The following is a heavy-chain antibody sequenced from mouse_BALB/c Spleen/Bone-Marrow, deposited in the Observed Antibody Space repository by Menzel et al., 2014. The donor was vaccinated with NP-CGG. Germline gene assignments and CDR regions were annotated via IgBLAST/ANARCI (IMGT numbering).Heavy chain of an antibody. CDR2: ISTFSGNT. Sequence: QVQLQQSGPELVRPGVSVKISCKGSGYTFTDYAMHWVKRSHAKSLEWIGLISTFSGNTNYNQKFKGKATMTVDKSSSTAYMELARLTSEDSAIYYCAREDYRYDETMDYWGQGTSVTVSS. J-gene: IGHJ4*01. V-gene: IGHV1S137*01. CDR3: AREDYRYDETMDY. D-gene: IGHD2-14*01. CDR1: GYTFTDYA.